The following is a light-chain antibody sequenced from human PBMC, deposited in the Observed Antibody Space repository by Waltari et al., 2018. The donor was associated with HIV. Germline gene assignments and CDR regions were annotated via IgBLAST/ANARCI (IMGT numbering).Light chain of an antibody. CDR1: RSNIGKNF. Sequence: QSVLTQPPSASGTPGQRVTISCSGSRSNIGKNFIYWYQQFPGTAPKLLIYRNDQRPSGVPDRFSGSKSGTSASLAISGLRSEDEADYYCATWDDSLSGWEFGGGTKLTVL. CDR3: ATWDDSLSGWE. CDR2: RND. J-gene: IGLJ3*02. V-gene: IGLV1-47*01.